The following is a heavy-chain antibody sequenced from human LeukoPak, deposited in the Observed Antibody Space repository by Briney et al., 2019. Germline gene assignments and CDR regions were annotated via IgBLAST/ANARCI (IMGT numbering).Heavy chain of an antibody. CDR2: IKSKTDGGTT. J-gene: IGHJ1*01. Sequence: GGSLRLSCAASGFTFSNAWMSWVRQAPGKGLEWVGRIKSKTDGGTTDYAAPVKGRFTISRDDSKNTLHLQMNSLKTEDTAVYYCTTDPSSSWYGEYFQHWGQGTLVTVSS. D-gene: IGHD6-13*01. CDR1: GFTFSNAW. V-gene: IGHV3-15*01. CDR3: TTDPSSSWYGEYFQH.